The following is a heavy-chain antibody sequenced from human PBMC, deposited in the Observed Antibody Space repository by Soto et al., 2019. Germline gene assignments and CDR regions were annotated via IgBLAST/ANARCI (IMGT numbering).Heavy chain of an antibody. D-gene: IGHD3-3*01. Sequence: QVQLVESGGGVVQPGRSLRLSCAASGFTFSSYAMHWVRQAPGKGLEWVAVISYDGSNKYYADSVKGRFTISGDNSKNTLYLQMNSLRAEDTAVYYCARAKRDLRFLEWSYYFDYWGQGTLVTVSS. J-gene: IGHJ4*02. V-gene: IGHV3-30-3*01. CDR1: GFTFSSYA. CDR2: ISYDGSNK. CDR3: ARAKRDLRFLEWSYYFDY.